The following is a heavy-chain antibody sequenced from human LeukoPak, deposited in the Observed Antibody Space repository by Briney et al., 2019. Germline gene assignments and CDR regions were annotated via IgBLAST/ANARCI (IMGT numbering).Heavy chain of an antibody. J-gene: IGHJ4*02. CDR1: GFTFSSYA. D-gene: IGHD4-23*01. Sequence: GGSLRLSCAASGFTFSSYAMSWVRQAPGKGLEWVSAISGSGGSTYYADSVKGRFTISRDNSKNTLFLQMNSLRAEDTAVYYCARRGDGGRSFDYWGQGTLVTVSS. V-gene: IGHV3-23*01. CDR3: ARRGDGGRSFDY. CDR2: ISGSGGST.